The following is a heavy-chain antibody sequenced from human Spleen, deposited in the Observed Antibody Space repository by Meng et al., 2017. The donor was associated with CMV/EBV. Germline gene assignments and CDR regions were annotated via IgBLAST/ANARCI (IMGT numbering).Heavy chain of an antibody. D-gene: IGHD2-15*01. CDR2: ISSNSRYI. CDR1: GFTFNSYS. J-gene: IGHJ4*02. V-gene: IGHV3-21*01. Sequence: SGFTFNSYSVNWVRQAPGKGLEWVSSISSNSRYIFYADSVKGRFTISRDNAKNALHLQMNSLRAEDTAVYYCARVYCSRGSCSFDYWGQGALVTVSS. CDR3: ARVYCSRGSCSFDY.